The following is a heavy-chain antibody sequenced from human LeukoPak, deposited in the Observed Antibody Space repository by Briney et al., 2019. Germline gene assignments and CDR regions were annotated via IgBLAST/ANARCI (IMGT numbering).Heavy chain of an antibody. V-gene: IGHV4-59*08. CDR2: IYYSGST. CDR1: GGSISSYY. D-gene: IGHD3-10*01. J-gene: IGHJ4*02. CDR3: ARGYGSGPFDY. Sequence: PSETLSLTCTVSGGSISSYYWSWIRQPPGKGLEWIGYIYYSGSTNYNPSLKSRVTISVDTSKNQFSLKLSSVTAADTAVYYCARGYGSGPFDYWGQGTLVTVSS.